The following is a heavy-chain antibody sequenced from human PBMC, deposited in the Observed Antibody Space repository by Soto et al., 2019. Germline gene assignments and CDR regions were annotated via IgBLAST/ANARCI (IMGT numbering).Heavy chain of an antibody. CDR2: ITASSATI. CDR1: GFTFSAYS. Sequence: GGSLRLSCAASGFTFSAYSMNWVRQAPGKGLEWVSYITASSATIYYADSVKGRFTISRDNAKNSLYLQMNSLRDEDTAVYYCARDNGMAGSFDPWGPGTLVTVSS. D-gene: IGHD2-8*01. V-gene: IGHV3-48*02. J-gene: IGHJ5*02. CDR3: ARDNGMAGSFDP.